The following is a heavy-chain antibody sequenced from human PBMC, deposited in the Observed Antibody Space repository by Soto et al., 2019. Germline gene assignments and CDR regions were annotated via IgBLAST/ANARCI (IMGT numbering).Heavy chain of an antibody. V-gene: IGHV3-48*01. CDR1: GFIFSNYN. CDR3: ARPSCGGDCYAPVY. D-gene: IGHD2-21*02. J-gene: IGHJ4*02. Sequence: EVQLVESGGGLVQPGGSLRLSCAASGFIFSNYNMHWVRQAPGKGLEWVSYISSSSNTIYYADTVKGRFTISRDNVKNTLYLPMNSLRAEDTAVYYCARPSCGGDCYAPVYWGQGTLVTVSS. CDR2: ISSSSNTI.